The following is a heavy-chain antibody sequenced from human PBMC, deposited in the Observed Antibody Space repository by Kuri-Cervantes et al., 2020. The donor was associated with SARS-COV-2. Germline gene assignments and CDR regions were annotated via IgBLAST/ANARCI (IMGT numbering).Heavy chain of an antibody. V-gene: IGHV1-18*01. Sequence: SVQVSFQASGYTFTIYGISWVRQAPGQGLEVMGWISAYNGNTNYTQKLQGRVTMTTDTSTSTAYMELRSLRSDDTAVYYCASLSSIPLSARLRGSDAFDIWGQGTMVTVSS. J-gene: IGHJ3*02. CDR1: GYTFTIYG. D-gene: IGHD6-6*01. CDR2: ISAYNGNT. CDR3: ASLSSIPLSARLRGSDAFDI.